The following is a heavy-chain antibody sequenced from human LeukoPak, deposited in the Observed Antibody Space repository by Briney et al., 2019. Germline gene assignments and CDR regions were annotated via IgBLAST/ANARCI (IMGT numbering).Heavy chain of an antibody. CDR1: GFTFSSYA. J-gene: IGHJ1*01. CDR2: ISGSGGIT. Sequence: GGSLRLSCAASGFTFSSYAMSWVRQAPGKGLEWVSAISGSGGITYYADSVKGRFTISRDNSKNTLYLQMNSLRAEDTAVYYCAKDYCSGGSCYVSPEYFQHWGQGTLVTVSS. CDR3: AKDYCSGGSCYVSPEYFQH. D-gene: IGHD2-15*01. V-gene: IGHV3-23*01.